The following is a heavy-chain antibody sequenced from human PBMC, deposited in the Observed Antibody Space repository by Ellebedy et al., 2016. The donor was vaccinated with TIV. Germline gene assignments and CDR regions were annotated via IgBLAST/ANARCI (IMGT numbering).Heavy chain of an antibody. CDR2: INPNSDGT. CDR1: GYTFTASY. D-gene: IGHD5/OR15-5a*01. Sequence: AASVKVSCKASGYTFTASYLHWVRQAPPQGLEWMGWINPNSDGTTYAQSFRGRLTMTRDTSINTAYMELRRLRSDDTAVYYCARDLSVNWFDPWGQGTLVTVSS. CDR3: ARDLSVNWFDP. J-gene: IGHJ5*02. V-gene: IGHV1-2*02.